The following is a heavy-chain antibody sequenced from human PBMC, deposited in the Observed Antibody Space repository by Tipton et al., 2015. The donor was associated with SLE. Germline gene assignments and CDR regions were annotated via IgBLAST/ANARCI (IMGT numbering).Heavy chain of an antibody. V-gene: IGHV1-2*02. J-gene: IGHJ6*02. CDR1: GYSFSDYY. Sequence: QVQLVQSGAEVKKPGASVRVSCKASGYSFSDYYMHWVRQAPGQGLEWMGWINPNSGGTSYAQKFQGRVALTRDTSISTAYMDLSRLKSDDTAVYYCVRDLASYYGVDVWGQGTTVTVSS. CDR3: VRDLASYYGVDV. D-gene: IGHD3-3*02. CDR2: INPNSGGT.